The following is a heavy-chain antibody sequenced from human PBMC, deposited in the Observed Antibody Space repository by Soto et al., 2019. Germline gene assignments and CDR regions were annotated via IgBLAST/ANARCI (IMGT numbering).Heavy chain of an antibody. J-gene: IGHJ4*02. CDR3: ARQPPYTAARLRWGFDY. CDR2: IYYRGST. Sequence: SETLSLTCTVSGGSISSSSYYWGWIRQPPGKGLEWIGSIYYRGSTYYNPSLKSRVTISVDTSKNQFSLKLSSVTAADTAVYYCARQPPYTAARLRWGFDYWGQGTLVTVSS. CDR1: GGSISSSSYY. V-gene: IGHV4-39*01. D-gene: IGHD6-6*01.